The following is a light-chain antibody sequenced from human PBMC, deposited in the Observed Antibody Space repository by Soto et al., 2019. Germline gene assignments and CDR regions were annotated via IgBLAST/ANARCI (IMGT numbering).Light chain of an antibody. J-gene: IGLJ1*01. CDR3: SSYSSSSTFV. CDR2: DVT. CDR1: SSDIGGYNY. Sequence: QSALIQPASVSGSPGQSITISCTGTSSDIGGYNYVSWYQQPPGKAPKLMIYDVTTLPSGVSERFSGSKSGNTASLTISGLQAEDEADYYCSSYSSSSTFVFGSGTKVTVL. V-gene: IGLV2-14*01.